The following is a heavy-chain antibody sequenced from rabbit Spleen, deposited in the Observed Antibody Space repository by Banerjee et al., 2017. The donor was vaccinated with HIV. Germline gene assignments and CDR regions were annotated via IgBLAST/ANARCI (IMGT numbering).Heavy chain of an antibody. V-gene: IGHV1S40*01. CDR2: IVAGSSGNP. CDR1: GFDFSSSYY. J-gene: IGHJ6*01. Sequence: QSLEESGGDLVKPEGSLTLTCKASGFDFSSSYYMCWVRQAPGKGPEWIACIVAGSSGNPYYASWVKGRFTISKTSSTTVTLQMTSLTAADTATYLCARASGGFNGYNHAYDYGMDLWGPGTLVTVS. CDR3: ARASGGFNGYNHAYDYGMDL. D-gene: IGHD3-1*01.